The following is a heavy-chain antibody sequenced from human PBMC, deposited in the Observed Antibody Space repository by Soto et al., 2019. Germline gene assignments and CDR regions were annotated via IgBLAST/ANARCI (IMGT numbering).Heavy chain of an antibody. CDR2: IIPIFGTA. V-gene: IGHV1-69*13. Sequence: SVKVSCKASGGTFSSYAIRWVRQAPGQGLEWMGGIIPIFGTANYAQKFQGRVTITADESTSTAYMELSSLRSEDTAVSYCARESFVAAAGRWYYYGMDVWGQGTTVTVSS. D-gene: IGHD6-13*01. CDR1: GGTFSSYA. CDR3: ARESFVAAAGRWYYYGMDV. J-gene: IGHJ6*02.